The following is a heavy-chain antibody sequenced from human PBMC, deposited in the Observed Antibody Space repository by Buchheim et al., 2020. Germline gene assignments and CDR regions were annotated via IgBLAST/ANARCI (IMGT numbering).Heavy chain of an antibody. CDR1: GFTFSSYA. D-gene: IGHD3-10*01. CDR2: ISNDGSIQ. Sequence: QVQLVESGGGVVQPGRSLRLSCAASGFTFSSYAMHWVRQAPGKGLEWVAVISNDGSIQYYADSVKGRFTISRDNAKNSLYLQMNSLRAEDTAVYYCARDVLLWFRELSMFDYWGQGTL. J-gene: IGHJ4*02. CDR3: ARDVLLWFRELSMFDY. V-gene: IGHV3-30-3*01.